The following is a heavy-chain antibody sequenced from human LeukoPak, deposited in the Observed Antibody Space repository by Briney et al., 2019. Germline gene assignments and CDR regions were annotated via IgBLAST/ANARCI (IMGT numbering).Heavy chain of an antibody. CDR2: IDPSGGST. D-gene: IGHD3-10*01. Sequence: ASVKVSCKTSAYTFNAYLIRWVRQAPGQGLEWMGMIDPSGGSTAYAQKFQGRVTVTRDTSTSTLYMELSSLRSDDTAVYYCARDLGLRGVTNWFDPWGQGTPVTVSS. CDR3: ARDLGLRGVTNWFDP. V-gene: IGHV1-46*02. CDR1: AYTFNAYL. J-gene: IGHJ5*02.